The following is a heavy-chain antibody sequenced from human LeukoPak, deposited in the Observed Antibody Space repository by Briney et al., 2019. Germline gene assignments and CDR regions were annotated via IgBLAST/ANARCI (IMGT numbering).Heavy chain of an antibody. CDR1: GGTFSSYA. Sequence: SVKVSCKASGGTFSSYAISWVRQAAGQGLKWMGGIIPIFGTANYAQKFQGRVTITADESTSTAYMELSSLRSEDTAVYYCARVTAHCSGGSCYSFRFDYWGQGTLVTVSS. D-gene: IGHD2-15*01. J-gene: IGHJ4*02. V-gene: IGHV1-69*13. CDR3: ARVTAHCSGGSCYSFRFDY. CDR2: IIPIFGTA.